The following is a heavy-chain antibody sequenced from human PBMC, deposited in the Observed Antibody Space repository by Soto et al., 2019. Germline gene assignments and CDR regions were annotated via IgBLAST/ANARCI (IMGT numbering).Heavy chain of an antibody. J-gene: IGHJ4*02. D-gene: IGHD3-10*01. CDR1: GFTFSSYS. CDR3: AREGKYYGSGSYYKTFDY. CDR2: ISSSSSYI. V-gene: IGHV3-21*01. Sequence: GGSLRLSCAASGFTFSSYSMNWVRQAPGKGLEWVSSISSSSSYIYYADSVKGRFTISRDNAKNSLYLQMNSLRAEDTAVYYCAREGKYYGSGSYYKTFDYWGQGTLVTVSS.